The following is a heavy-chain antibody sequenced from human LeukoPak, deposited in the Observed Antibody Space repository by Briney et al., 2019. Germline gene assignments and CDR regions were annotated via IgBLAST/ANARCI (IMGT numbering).Heavy chain of an antibody. CDR3: ARGGIQLWTSFDY. D-gene: IGHD5-18*01. V-gene: IGHV3-30*04. J-gene: IGHJ4*02. CDR1: GFTFSSYA. CDR2: ISYDGSNK. Sequence: GRSLRLSCAASGFTFSSYAMHWVRQAPGKALEWVAVISYDGSNKYYADSVKGRFTISRDNSKNTLYLQMNSLRAEDTAVYYCARGGIQLWTSFDYWGQGTLVTVSS.